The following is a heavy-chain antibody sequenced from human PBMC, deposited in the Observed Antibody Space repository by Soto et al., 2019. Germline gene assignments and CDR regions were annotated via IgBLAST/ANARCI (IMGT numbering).Heavy chain of an antibody. Sequence: QVQLVQSGAAVKKPGASLKVSCKASGYTFTSYDINWVRQATGQGLEWMGWMNPNSGNTGYAQKFQGRVTMTRNTTRSTAYMELSSLRSEETAVYYCATLTHPLFCYWGQGTLVTVSS. CDR2: MNPNSGNT. CDR1: GYTFTSYD. J-gene: IGHJ4*02. V-gene: IGHV1-8*01. CDR3: ATLTHPLFCY. D-gene: IGHD3-3*01.